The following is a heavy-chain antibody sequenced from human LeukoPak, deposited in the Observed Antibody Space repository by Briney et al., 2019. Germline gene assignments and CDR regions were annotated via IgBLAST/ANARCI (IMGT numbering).Heavy chain of an antibody. CDR2: IIPILGIA. D-gene: IGHD3-16*01. CDR1: GGTFSSYA. V-gene: IGHV1-69*04. CDR3: AHERGMMIKALFDY. J-gene: IGHJ4*02. Sequence: SVKVSCKASGGTFSSYAISWVRQAPGQGLEWMGRIIPILGIANYAQKFQGRVTITADKSTSTAYMELSSLRSEDTAVYYCAHERGMMIKALFDYWGQGTLVTVSS.